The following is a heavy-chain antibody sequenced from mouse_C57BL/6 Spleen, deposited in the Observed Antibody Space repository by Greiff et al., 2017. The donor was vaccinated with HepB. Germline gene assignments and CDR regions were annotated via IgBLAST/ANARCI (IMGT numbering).Heavy chain of an antibody. V-gene: IGHV1-4*01. D-gene: IGHD2-14*01. J-gene: IGHJ4*01. CDR1: GYTFTSYT. CDR3: ARGGNYAMDY. CDR2: INPSSGYT. Sequence: VQLQQSGAELARPGASVKMSCKASGYTFTSYTMHWVKQRPGQGLEWIGYINPSSGYTKYNQKFKDKATLTADKSSSTAYLQLSSLTSEDSAVYYCARGGNYAMDYWGQGTSVTVSS.